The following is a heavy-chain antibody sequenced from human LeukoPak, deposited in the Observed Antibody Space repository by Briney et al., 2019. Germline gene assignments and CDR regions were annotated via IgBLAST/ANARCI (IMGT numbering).Heavy chain of an antibody. CDR3: ARQFGGNSEFDY. CDR2: IYPGDSDI. CDR1: GYSFTNYW. V-gene: IGHV5-51*01. D-gene: IGHD4-23*01. J-gene: IGHJ4*02. Sequence: KHGESLQISCKGSGYSFTNYWIGWVRQLPGKGQEWMGIIYPGDSDIRYSPSFQGQVTISADKSISTAYLQWSSLKASGTAMYYCARQFGGNSEFDYWGQGTLVTVSS.